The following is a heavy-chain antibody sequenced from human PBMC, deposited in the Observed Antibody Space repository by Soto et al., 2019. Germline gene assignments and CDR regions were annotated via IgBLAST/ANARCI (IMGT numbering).Heavy chain of an antibody. J-gene: IGHJ5*02. Sequence: ASVQVSCKASGYTFSNYGITWVRQAPGQPLEWLGWISLYSDGTNYAQKFQGRASMTTDTSTTTAYMELRSLRSDDTAVYYCARVVPGAEAWFGPWGQGTLVTVSS. CDR2: ISLYSDGT. CDR1: GYTFSNYG. CDR3: ARVVPGAEAWFGP. V-gene: IGHV1-18*01. D-gene: IGHD2-2*01.